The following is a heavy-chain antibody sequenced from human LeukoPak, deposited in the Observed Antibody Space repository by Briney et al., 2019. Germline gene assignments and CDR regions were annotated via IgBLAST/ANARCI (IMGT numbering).Heavy chain of an antibody. Sequence: GGSLRLSCAASGFTFSTYTMNWVRQAPGKGLEWVSYISTSNYIYYADSVKGRFTISRDNAVNSLSLQMNSLRAEDTAIYYCATTPVGGHTSRSLDYWGQGTLVTVSS. V-gene: IGHV3-21*01. CDR1: GFTFSTYT. CDR2: ISTSNYI. CDR3: ATTPVGGHTSRSLDY. J-gene: IGHJ4*02. D-gene: IGHD3-16*01.